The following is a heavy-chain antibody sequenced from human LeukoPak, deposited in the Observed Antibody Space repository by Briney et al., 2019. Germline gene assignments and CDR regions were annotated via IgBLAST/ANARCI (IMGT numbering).Heavy chain of an antibody. CDR2: ISYDGSNK. V-gene: IGHV3-30*03. D-gene: IGHD6-19*01. CDR1: GFTFSSYG. Sequence: GGSLRLSCAASGFTFSSYGMHWVRQAPGKGLEWVAVISYDGSNKYYADSVEGRFTISRDNAKNTLYLQMNSLRAEDTAIYYCTRAEIAVAGPFDYWGQGTLVTVSS. CDR3: TRAEIAVAGPFDY. J-gene: IGHJ4*02.